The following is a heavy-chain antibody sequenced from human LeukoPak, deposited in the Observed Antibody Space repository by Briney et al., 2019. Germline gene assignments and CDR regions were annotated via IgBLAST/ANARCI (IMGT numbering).Heavy chain of an antibody. D-gene: IGHD6-13*01. Sequence: GGSLGLSCAASGFTFSSYAMSWVRQAPGKGLEWVSAISGSGGSTYYADSVKGRFTISRDNSKNTLYLQMNSLRAEDTAVYYCAKLARIAAAGTDPSPFDYWGQGTLVTVSS. CDR3: AKLARIAAAGTDPSPFDY. J-gene: IGHJ4*02. CDR2: ISGSGGST. CDR1: GFTFSSYA. V-gene: IGHV3-23*01.